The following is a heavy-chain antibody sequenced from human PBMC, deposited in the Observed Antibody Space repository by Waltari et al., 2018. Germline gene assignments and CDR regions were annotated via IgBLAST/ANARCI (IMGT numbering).Heavy chain of an antibody. CDR3: ARAGLLGAFDV. Sequence: EVQLVESGGGLVQPGGSLRLSCAASGFTFSRSWIHWVRQFPGKGLMWVSRINNGGSSTVYADSVKGRFTISRDDAKSTLSLQVNNLSAEDTALYYCARAGLLGAFDVWGQGTMVTVSS. V-gene: IGHV3-74*03. J-gene: IGHJ3*01. D-gene: IGHD2-15*01. CDR2: INNGGSST. CDR1: GFTFSRSW.